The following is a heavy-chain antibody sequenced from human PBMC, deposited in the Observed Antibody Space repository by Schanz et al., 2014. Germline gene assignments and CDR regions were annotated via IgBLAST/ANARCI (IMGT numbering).Heavy chain of an antibody. V-gene: IGHV1-3*01. J-gene: IGHJ6*02. CDR2: INAGTGNT. CDR3: ARDLTVDTGYGVHYDYYGMDV. Sequence: QVQLVQSWAEVKGPGASVKVSCKASGYSFTPFPIHWVRQAPGQRLEWMGWINAGTGNTEYSQKFQGRVTITRDTLASTAYMEVSSLRSEDTAVYYCARDLTVDTGYGVHYDYYGMDVWGQGTPVTVSS. CDR1: GYSFTPFP. D-gene: IGHD5-12*01.